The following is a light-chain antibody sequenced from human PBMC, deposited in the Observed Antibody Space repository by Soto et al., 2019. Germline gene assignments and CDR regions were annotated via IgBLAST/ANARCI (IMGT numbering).Light chain of an antibody. Sequence: DIQMTQSPSSLSASVGDRVTITCRASPGFRDDLGWYQQKPGKAPKRLIYSTARVQNGVPSRFSGSGSEREFTLSISSLQTEDVAPYYCLQHETFRWMLGQGTKVE. V-gene: IGKV1-17*01. CDR1: PGFRDD. CDR2: STA. J-gene: IGKJ1*01. CDR3: LQHETFRWM.